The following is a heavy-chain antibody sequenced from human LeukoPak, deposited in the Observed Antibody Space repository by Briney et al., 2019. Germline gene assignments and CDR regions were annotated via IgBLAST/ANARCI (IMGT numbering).Heavy chain of an antibody. CDR3: AGGLVVPAYYYYYGMDV. D-gene: IGHD2-2*01. CDR1: GGSFSGYY. CDR2: INHSGST. J-gene: IGHJ6*02. V-gene: IGHV4-34*01. Sequence: SETLSLTCAVYGGSFSGYYWSWIRQPPGKGLEWIGEINHSGSTNYNPSLKSRVTISVDTSKNQSSLKLSSVTAADTAVYYCAGGLVVPAYYYYYGMDVWGQGTTVTVSS.